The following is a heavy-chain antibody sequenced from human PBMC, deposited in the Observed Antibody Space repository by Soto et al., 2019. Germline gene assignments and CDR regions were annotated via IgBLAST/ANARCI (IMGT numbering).Heavy chain of an antibody. Sequence: QVQLVQSGAEVKKPGASVKVSCKASGYTFTNSDINWVRQAPGQGLEWMGWMNPDSGHAAYAQKFQGRVTLTTSTSTSTVYMEMSSLGSEDTAVYYCARRPHCSGGICYYGLDNWGQGTLVTLSS. D-gene: IGHD2-15*01. CDR3: ARRPHCSGGICYYGLDN. V-gene: IGHV1-8*01. J-gene: IGHJ4*02. CDR1: GYTFTNSD. CDR2: MNPDSGHA.